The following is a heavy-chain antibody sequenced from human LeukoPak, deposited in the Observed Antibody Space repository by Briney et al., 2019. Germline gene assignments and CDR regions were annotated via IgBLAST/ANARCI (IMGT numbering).Heavy chain of an antibody. D-gene: IGHD2-15*01. CDR2: IYYSDIT. J-gene: IGHJ3*02. Sequence: SETLSLTCTVSGGSISISTYYWVWIRQPPGKRLEWIGSIYYSDITYYNPSLKSRVTISIDTSKNQFSLKLSSVTAADTAVYYCARHVSSGCSGGSCYAYAFDIWGQGTMVTVSS. V-gene: IGHV4-39*01. CDR3: ARHVSSGCSGGSCYAYAFDI. CDR1: GGSISISTYY.